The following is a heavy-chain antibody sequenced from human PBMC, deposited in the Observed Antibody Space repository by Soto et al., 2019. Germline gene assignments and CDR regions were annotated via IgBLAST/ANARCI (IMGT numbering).Heavy chain of an antibody. J-gene: IGHJ5*02. Sequence: ASVKVCCKDSGYTFTSYGSRWVRQAPGQGLEWMGWISAYNGNTNYAQKLQGRVTMTTDTSTSTAYMELRSLRSDDTAVYYCARDYCSSTSCYEIWFDPWGQGTQVTVSS. CDR1: GYTFTSYG. CDR2: ISAYNGNT. V-gene: IGHV1-18*01. D-gene: IGHD2-2*01. CDR3: ARDYCSSTSCYEIWFDP.